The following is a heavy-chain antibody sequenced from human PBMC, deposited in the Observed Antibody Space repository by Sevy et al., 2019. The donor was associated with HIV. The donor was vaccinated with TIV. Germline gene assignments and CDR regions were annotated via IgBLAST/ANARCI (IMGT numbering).Heavy chain of an antibody. CDR2: ISSNGDND. CDR1: GFTFRTYA. V-gene: IGHV3-30-3*01. D-gene: IGHD1-26*01. J-gene: IGHJ4*02. CDR3: ARGPEWELTSFLSH. Sequence: GGSLRLSCAASGFTFRTYAFHWVRQAPGRGLEWIGLISSNGDNDLYANSVRGRFTISRDNSMNILYLQMTGLTPDDTAVYYCARGPEWELTSFLSHWGQGTLVTVSS.